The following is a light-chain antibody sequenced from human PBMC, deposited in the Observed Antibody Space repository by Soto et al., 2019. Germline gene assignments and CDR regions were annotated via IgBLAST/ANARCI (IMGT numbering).Light chain of an antibody. J-gene: IGLJ1*01. CDR2: EVS. V-gene: IGLV2-8*01. CDR3: SSYAGSTNSRV. Sequence: QSVLTQPPSASGSPGQSVTISCTGTSSDVGGYNYVSWYQQHPGKAPKLMIYEVSKRPSGVPDRFSGSKSGNTASLTVSGLQAEDEADYYCSSYAGSTNSRVFGTGTKVTVL. CDR1: SSDVGGYNY.